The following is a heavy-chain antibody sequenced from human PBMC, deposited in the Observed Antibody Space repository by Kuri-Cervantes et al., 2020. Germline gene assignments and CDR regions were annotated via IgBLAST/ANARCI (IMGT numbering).Heavy chain of an antibody. Sequence: LRLSCAVYGGSFSGYHCTWVRQPPGQGLEWIGEINHSGGTIYSPSLKSRVTVSVDTSKNQFSLRLSSVTAADTAVYYCAGPANYGFDSWGQGTLVTVSS. V-gene: IGHV4-34*01. D-gene: IGHD1-7*01. J-gene: IGHJ4*02. CDR2: INHSGGT. CDR1: GGSFSGYH. CDR3: AGPANYGFDS.